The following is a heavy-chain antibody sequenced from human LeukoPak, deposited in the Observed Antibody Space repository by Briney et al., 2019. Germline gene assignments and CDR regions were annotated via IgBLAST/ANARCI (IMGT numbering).Heavy chain of an antibody. V-gene: IGHV4-4*07. CDR3: ARDVDTFFDY. Sequence: SETLSLTCTVSGGSMSSYYWSWVPQPAGKGLEWIGRIYTSGSTYYNPSLKSRVTMSVDTSKNQFSLKLSSGTAADTAVYYCARDVDTFFDYWGQGTLVTVSS. J-gene: IGHJ4*02. CDR2: IYTSGST. D-gene: IGHD5-18*01. CDR1: GGSMSSYY.